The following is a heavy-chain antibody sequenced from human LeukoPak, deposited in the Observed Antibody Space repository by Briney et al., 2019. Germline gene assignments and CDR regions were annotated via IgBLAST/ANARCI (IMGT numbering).Heavy chain of an antibody. CDR3: ARGSSGRGDWFDP. J-gene: IGHJ5*02. Sequence: ASVKVSCKASGYTFTGYYMHWVRQAPGQGLEWMGWINPNSGGTNYAQKFQGWVTMTRDTSISTAYMKLSRLRSDDTAVYYCARGSSGRGDWFDPWGQGTLVTVSS. CDR2: INPNSGGT. V-gene: IGHV1-2*04. CDR1: GYTFTGYY.